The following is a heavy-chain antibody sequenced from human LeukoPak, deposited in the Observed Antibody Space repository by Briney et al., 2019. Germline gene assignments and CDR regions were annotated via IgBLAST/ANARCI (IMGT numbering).Heavy chain of an antibody. V-gene: IGHV1-2*02. CDR2: INPNSGGT. CDR3: ARVGITMVRGVISYFDY. Sequence: ASVKVSCKASGYTFTGYYMHWVRQAPGQGLEWMGWINPNSGGTNYAQKFQGRVTMTRDTSISTAYMELSRLKSDDTAVYYCARVGITMVRGVISYFDYWGQGTLVTVSS. D-gene: IGHD3-10*01. J-gene: IGHJ4*02. CDR1: GYTFTGYY.